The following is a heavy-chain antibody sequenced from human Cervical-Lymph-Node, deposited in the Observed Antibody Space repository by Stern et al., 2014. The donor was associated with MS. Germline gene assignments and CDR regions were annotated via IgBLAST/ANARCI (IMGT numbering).Heavy chain of an antibody. CDR3: ATANYEFGYYGMDV. D-gene: IGHD3-3*01. Sequence: EVQLVESGGGLVQPGRSLRLSCAAAGFAFDDYAMHWVRPAPGKGLEWASGISWIGTKIGYADSVKGRFTISRDNAKNSLFLQINNLRAEDTALYYCATANYEFGYYGMDVWGQGTAVTVS. CDR1: GFAFDDYA. CDR2: ISWIGTKI. J-gene: IGHJ6*02. V-gene: IGHV3-9*01.